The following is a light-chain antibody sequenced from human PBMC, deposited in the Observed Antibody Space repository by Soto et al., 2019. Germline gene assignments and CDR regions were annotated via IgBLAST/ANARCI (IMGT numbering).Light chain of an antibody. J-gene: IGKJ2*01. CDR3: QQHNKWPHT. CDR1: ESVTGN. CDR2: GTS. V-gene: IGKV3-15*01. Sequence: EVVMTQSPATLSVSPGGTATLTCGASESVTGNLAWYQQKPGQAPRLLIHGTSTRATGIPARFSGSRSGTEFTLTISSLQSEDSAVYYCQQHNKWPHTFGQGTKLETK.